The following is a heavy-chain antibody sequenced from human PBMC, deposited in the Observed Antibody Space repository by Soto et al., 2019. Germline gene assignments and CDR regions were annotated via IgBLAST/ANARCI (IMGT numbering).Heavy chain of an antibody. CDR1: GYTFTSYG. CDR2: ISAYNGNT. V-gene: IGHV1-18*01. D-gene: IGHD6-19*01. J-gene: IGHJ5*02. CDR3: ARRIAVDNWFDP. Sequence: ASVKVSCKASGYTFTSYGISWVRQAPGQGLEWMGWISAYNGNTNCAQKPQGRVTMTTDTSTSTAYMELRSLRSDDTAVYYCARRIAVDNWFDPWGQGTLVTVSS.